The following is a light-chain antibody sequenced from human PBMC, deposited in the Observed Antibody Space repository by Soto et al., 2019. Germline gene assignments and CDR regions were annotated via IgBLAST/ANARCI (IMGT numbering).Light chain of an antibody. CDR2: DTS. J-gene: IGKJ4*01. CDR3: QQYNKWPLT. Sequence: EIVMTHSPATLSVSPGEIATLSCRASQSVSSDLVWYQQKAGQAPRLLIYDTSTRATGIPARFSGSGSGTEFTLTISSLQSEDSAVYHCQQYNKWPLTFGGGTRWIS. CDR1: QSVSSD. V-gene: IGKV3-15*01.